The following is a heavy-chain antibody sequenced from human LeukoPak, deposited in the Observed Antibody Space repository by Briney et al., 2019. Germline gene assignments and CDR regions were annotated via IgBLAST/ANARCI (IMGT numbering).Heavy chain of an antibody. CDR2: INHSGST. Sequence: SETLSLTCAVYGGSFSGYYWSWIRQPPGKGLEWIGEINHSGSTNYNPSLKSRVTISVDTSKNQFSLKLSSVTAADTAVYYCAREYYYGSGRPYYYYYGMDVWGKGTTVTVSS. V-gene: IGHV4-34*01. CDR1: GGSFSGYY. J-gene: IGHJ6*04. D-gene: IGHD3-10*01. CDR3: AREYYYGSGRPYYYYYGMDV.